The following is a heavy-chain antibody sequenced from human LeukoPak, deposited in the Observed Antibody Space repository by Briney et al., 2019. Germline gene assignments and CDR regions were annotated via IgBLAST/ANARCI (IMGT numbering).Heavy chain of an antibody. Sequence: PGGSLRLSCAASGFTFSSHWMSWVRQAPGKGLEWVATIKRDGSEICYVDSVKGRFTISRDNAKSSLYLQMNGLRAEDTAVYYCARVPGDQGYYDSWGQGTLVTVSS. CDR2: IKRDGSEI. J-gene: IGHJ4*02. V-gene: IGHV3-7*03. D-gene: IGHD2-21*01. CDR3: ARVPGDQGYYDS. CDR1: GFTFSSHW.